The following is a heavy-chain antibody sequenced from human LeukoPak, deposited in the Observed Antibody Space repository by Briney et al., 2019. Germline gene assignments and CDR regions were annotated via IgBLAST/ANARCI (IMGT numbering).Heavy chain of an antibody. D-gene: IGHD6-19*01. CDR2: INNDGSRT. Sequence: PGGSLRLSCAASGFTFSSHWMHWVRQPPGKGLVWVSRINNDGSRTDYADSVKGRFTISRDNAKNTLYLEMNSLRAEDTAVYYCVKDFAVKVAAYNWFDPWGQGTLVTVSS. CDR3: VKDFAVKVAAYNWFDP. CDR1: GFTFSSHW. V-gene: IGHV3-74*01. J-gene: IGHJ5*02.